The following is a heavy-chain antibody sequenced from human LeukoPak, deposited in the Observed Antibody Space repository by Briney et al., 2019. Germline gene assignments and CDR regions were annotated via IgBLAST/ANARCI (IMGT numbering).Heavy chain of an antibody. D-gene: IGHD1-26*01. CDR1: GFTFSSSG. J-gene: IGHJ4*02. CDR2: IRYDGSTK. CDR3: VKDRGGTYYFDF. Sequence: GGSPRLSCAASGFTFSSSGMHWVRQAPGKGLEWVTFIRYDGSTKSYADSVKGRFTISRDNSKNTLYLQMNSLRAEDTAVYYCVKDRGGTYYFDFWGQGTPVTVSS. V-gene: IGHV3-30*02.